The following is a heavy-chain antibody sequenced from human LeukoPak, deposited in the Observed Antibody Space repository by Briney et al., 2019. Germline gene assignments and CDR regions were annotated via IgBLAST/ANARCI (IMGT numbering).Heavy chain of an antibody. V-gene: IGHV3-7*01. CDR1: GLTFSDFW. CDR2: IKEDGTEK. J-gene: IGHJ4*02. D-gene: IGHD1-1*01. CDR3: VRESRPGGAMGLYHNLDY. Sequence: GGSLCLSCAGSGLTFSDFWMTCVRQTPGTGRGWVANIKEDGTEKNLVDSVKGRFTISRDNHKNLLYLEMNSPRGDDSAIYYCVRESRPGGAMGLYHNLDYWGQGTLVAVSS.